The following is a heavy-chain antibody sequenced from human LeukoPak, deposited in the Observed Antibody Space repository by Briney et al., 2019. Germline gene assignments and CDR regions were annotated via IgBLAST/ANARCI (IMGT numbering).Heavy chain of an antibody. Sequence: GGSLRLSCAASGFTFSSYAMNWVRQAPGKGLEWVSAITGSGGSTYYADSVKGRFTISRDNSMNTLFLQMDSLRADDTAVYYCVKTYCSITRCSPGFDSWGQGTLVTVS. CDR3: VKTYCSITRCSPGFDS. CDR2: ITGSGGST. J-gene: IGHJ4*02. CDR1: GFTFSSYA. V-gene: IGHV3-23*01. D-gene: IGHD3-10*01.